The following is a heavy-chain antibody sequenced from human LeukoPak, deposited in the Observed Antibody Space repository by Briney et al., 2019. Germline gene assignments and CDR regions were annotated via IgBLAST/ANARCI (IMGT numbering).Heavy chain of an antibody. Sequence: PSETLSLTCSVSDGSINSYYWNWIRRPPGKGLEWIGYIYYNGNTNYSPSLKSRVTMSVDTSKNLFSLKVSSVTAADAAVYYCARGRSNYYGMDVWGQGTTVTVSS. V-gene: IGHV4-59*01. CDR2: IYYNGNT. CDR3: ARGRSNYYGMDV. J-gene: IGHJ6*02. D-gene: IGHD1-26*01. CDR1: DGSINSYY.